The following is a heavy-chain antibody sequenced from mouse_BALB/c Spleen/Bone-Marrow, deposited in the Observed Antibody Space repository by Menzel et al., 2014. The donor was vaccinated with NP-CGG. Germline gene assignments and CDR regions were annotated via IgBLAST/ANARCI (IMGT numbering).Heavy chain of an antibody. Sequence: QVQLQQSGPGLVAPSQSLSITCTVSGFSLTSYGVHWVRQPPGKGLEWLGVIWAGGSTNYNSAVMSRLSISKDNSKSQVFLKMNSLQTDDAAVYYCASPIYYDYPLFAYWGQGTLVIVSA. D-gene: IGHD2-4*01. V-gene: IGHV2-9*02. J-gene: IGHJ3*01. CDR1: GFSLTSYG. CDR3: ASPIYYDYPLFAY. CDR2: IWAGGST.